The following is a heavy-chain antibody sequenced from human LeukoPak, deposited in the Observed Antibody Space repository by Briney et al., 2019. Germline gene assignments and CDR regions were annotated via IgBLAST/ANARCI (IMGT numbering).Heavy chain of an antibody. V-gene: IGHV4-34*01. CDR3: AGGIVVVVAATPGPIPYYYYGMDV. CDR1: GGSFSGYY. J-gene: IGHJ6*02. D-gene: IGHD2-15*01. CDR2: INHSGST. Sequence: PSETLSLTCAVYGGSFSGYYWSWIRQPPGKGLEWIGEINHSGSTNYNPSLKSRVTISVDTSKNQFSLKLSSVTAADTAVYYCAGGIVVVVAATPGPIPYYYYGMDVWGQGTTVTVSS.